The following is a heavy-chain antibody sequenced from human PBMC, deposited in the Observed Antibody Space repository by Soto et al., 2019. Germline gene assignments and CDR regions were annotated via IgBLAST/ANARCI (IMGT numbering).Heavy chain of an antibody. CDR2: INPNSGGT. Sequence: ASVKVSCKASGYTFTGYYMHWVRQAPGQGLEWMGWINPNSGGTNYAQKFQGRVTMTRDTSIRTAYMELSRLRSDDTAVYYCARLDLKVLSPHNNWFEPWGQGTLVTVSS. V-gene: IGHV1-2*02. J-gene: IGHJ5*02. D-gene: IGHD3-16*01. CDR1: GYTFTGYY. CDR3: ARLDLKVLSPHNNWFEP.